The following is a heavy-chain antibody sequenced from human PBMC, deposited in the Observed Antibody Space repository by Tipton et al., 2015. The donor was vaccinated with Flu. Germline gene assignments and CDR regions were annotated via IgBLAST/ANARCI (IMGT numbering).Heavy chain of an antibody. J-gene: IGHJ3*01. V-gene: IGHV3-7*03. Sequence: GSLRLSCAASGFTFSGYWMTWFRQAPGRGLEWVASIKQDGSEKYYVDSVKGRFTISRGNAKNSLFLQMNSLRAEDTAVYYCAPYRQFDYDSIDVWGQGTVVTVSS. CDR1: GFTFSGYW. CDR2: IKQDGSEK. CDR3: APYRQFDYDSIDV. D-gene: IGHD3-22*01.